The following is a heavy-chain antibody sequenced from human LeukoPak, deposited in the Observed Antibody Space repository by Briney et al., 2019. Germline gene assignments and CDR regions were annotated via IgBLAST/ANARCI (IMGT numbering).Heavy chain of an antibody. CDR2: IIPILGIA. V-gene: IGHV1-69*04. J-gene: IGHJ4*02. Sequence: GASVKVSCKASGYTFASYDINWVRQATGQGLEWMGRIIPILGIANYAQKFQGRVTITADKSTSTAYMELSSLRSEDTAVYCCARQINGGYYPFDYWGQGTLVTVSS. CDR3: ARQINGGYYPFDY. CDR1: GYTFASYD. D-gene: IGHD3-22*01.